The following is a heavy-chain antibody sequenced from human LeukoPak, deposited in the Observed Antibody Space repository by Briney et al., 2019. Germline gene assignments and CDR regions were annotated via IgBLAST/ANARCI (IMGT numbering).Heavy chain of an antibody. D-gene: IGHD3-10*01. CDR3: ARAPRYYGSGTLIPYYYGMDV. V-gene: IGHV3-20*04. Sequence: GGSLSLSCAASGFTFDDYGMSWVRQAPGKGLEWVSGINWNGGSTGFADSVKGRFTISRDNAKNSLYLQMNSLRAEDTAFYYCARAPRYYGSGTLIPYYYGMDVWGQGTTVTVSS. J-gene: IGHJ6*02. CDR2: INWNGGST. CDR1: GFTFDDYG.